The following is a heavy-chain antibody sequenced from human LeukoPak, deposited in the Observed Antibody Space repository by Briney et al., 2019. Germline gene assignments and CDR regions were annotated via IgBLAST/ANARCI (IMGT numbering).Heavy chain of an antibody. J-gene: IGHJ4*02. CDR3: ARVTLVAGLFDY. V-gene: IGHV1-2*02. CDR1: GYTFTGYY. Sequence: GASVKVSFKASGYTFTGYYMHWVRQAAGQGHEGVGWINPNSGGTNYAQKFQSRVTMTRDTSISTAYMELSRLRSDDTAVYYCARVTLVAGLFDYWGQGNLVTVSS. D-gene: IGHD6-19*01. CDR2: INPNSGGT.